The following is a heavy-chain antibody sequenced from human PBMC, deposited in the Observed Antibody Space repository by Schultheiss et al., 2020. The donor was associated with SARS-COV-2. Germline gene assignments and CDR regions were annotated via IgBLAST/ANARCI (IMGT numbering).Heavy chain of an antibody. V-gene: IGHV1-69*13. Sequence: SVKVSCKASGGTFSSYAISWVRQAPGQGLEWMGGIIPIFGTANYAQKFQGRVTITADDSTSTAYMELSSLKFEDTAVYYCARYVSSGLWYFDLWGRGTLVTVSS. CDR1: GGTFSSYA. CDR2: IIPIFGTA. J-gene: IGHJ2*01. D-gene: IGHD3-16*01. CDR3: ARYVSSGLWYFDL.